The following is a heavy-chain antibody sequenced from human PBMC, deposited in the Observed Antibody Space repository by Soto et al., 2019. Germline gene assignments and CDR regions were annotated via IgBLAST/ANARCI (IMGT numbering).Heavy chain of an antibody. V-gene: IGHV3-15*01. CDR1: GFTFSHAW. CDR3: CVVKRLDQYSTSGYWFDP. CDR2: IKSKADGETK. Sequence: GGSLRLSCAASGFTFSHAWMSWVRQAPGKGLEWVGRIKSKADGETKDYGAPVRGSFTISRDDAKDTLYLQMNSLRIEDTAVYYCCVVKRLDQYSTSGYWFDPWGPGTLVTVSS. J-gene: IGHJ5*02. D-gene: IGHD2-15*01.